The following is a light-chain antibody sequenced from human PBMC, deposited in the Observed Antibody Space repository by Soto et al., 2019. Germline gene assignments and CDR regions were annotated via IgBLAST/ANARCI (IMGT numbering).Light chain of an antibody. CDR2: DVT. V-gene: IGLV2-11*01. CDR1: SSDVGDYIS. CDR3: CSYAGSSSFRVL. J-gene: IGLJ2*01. Sequence: QSALTQPASVSGSPGQSISISCTGPSSDVGDYISVSWFQQHPGKAPKLMIYDVTKRPSGVPDRFSGSKSGNTASLIISGLQAVDEAEYYCCCCSYAGSSSFRVLFGGGTQLTVL.